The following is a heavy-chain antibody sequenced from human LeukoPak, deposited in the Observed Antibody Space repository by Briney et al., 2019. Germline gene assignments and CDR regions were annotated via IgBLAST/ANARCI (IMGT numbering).Heavy chain of an antibody. Sequence: SETLSLTCAVYGGSFSGYYWSWIRQPPGKGLEWIGEINHSGSTNYNPSPKSRVTISVDTSKNQFSLKLSSVTAADTAVYYCAREGRGGYCSGGSCYQTSAFDIWGQGTMVTVSS. CDR3: AREGRGGYCSGGSCYQTSAFDI. V-gene: IGHV4-34*01. CDR2: INHSGST. D-gene: IGHD2-15*01. J-gene: IGHJ3*02. CDR1: GGSFSGYY.